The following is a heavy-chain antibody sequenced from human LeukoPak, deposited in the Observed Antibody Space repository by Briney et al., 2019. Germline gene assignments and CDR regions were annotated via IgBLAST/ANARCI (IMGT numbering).Heavy chain of an antibody. J-gene: IGHJ4*02. Sequence: ASLKVSCKASGYTFTGYYMHWVRQAPGQGLEWIGWINPNSGGTNYAQRFQGSVTMTGDTSFSTAYMELSRLRSDDTAVDYCAREAQSQDDVFWSGHYSFDYWGQGTLVTVSS. CDR3: AREAQSQDDVFWSGHYSFDY. V-gene: IGHV1-2*02. D-gene: IGHD3-3*01. CDR2: INPNSGGT. CDR1: GYTFTGYY.